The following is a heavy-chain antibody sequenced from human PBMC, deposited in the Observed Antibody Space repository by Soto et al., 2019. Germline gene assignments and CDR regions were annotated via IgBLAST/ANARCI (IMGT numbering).Heavy chain of an antibody. CDR1: GGSFSGYY. D-gene: IGHD3-10*01. J-gene: IGHJ4*02. CDR2: INHSGST. V-gene: IGHV4-34*01. CDR3: ASITMVRGPGAG. Sequence: PAETLSLTCAVYGGSFSGYYWTWIRQPPGTGLEWIGEINHSGSTYYNPSLKSRVTISVDTSKNQFSLKLSSVTAADTAVYYCASITMVRGPGAGWGQGTLVTVSS.